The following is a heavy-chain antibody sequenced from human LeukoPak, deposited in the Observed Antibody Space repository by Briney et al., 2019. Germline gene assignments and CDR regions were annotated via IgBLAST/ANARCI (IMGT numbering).Heavy chain of an antibody. D-gene: IGHD6-13*01. V-gene: IGHV3-49*04. CDR3: TRSYSSSWYPNTYFDY. J-gene: IGHJ4*02. Sequence: GGSLRLSCTASGFTFGDYAMSWVRQAPGKGLEWVGFIRSKAYGGTTEYAASVKGRFTISRDDSKSIAYLQMNSLKTEDTAVYYCTRSYSSSWYPNTYFDYWGQGTLVTVSS. CDR1: GFTFGDYA. CDR2: IRSKAYGGTT.